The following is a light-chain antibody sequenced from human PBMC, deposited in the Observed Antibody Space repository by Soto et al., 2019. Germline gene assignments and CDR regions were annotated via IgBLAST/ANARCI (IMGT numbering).Light chain of an antibody. CDR1: QTINNW. Sequence: DIQMTHSPSTLSASIGDRVTITCRASQTINNWLAWYQQKPGKAPNLLIYHASNLETGVPSRFSGSAFGTEFTLTISSLQPDDFASYYCQHYNSYPWTFGQGTKVEIK. V-gene: IGKV1-5*01. CDR2: HAS. J-gene: IGKJ1*01. CDR3: QHYNSYPWT.